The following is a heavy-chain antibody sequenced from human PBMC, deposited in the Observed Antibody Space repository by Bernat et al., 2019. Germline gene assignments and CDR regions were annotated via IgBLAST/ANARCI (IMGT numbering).Heavy chain of an antibody. CDR2: IYSGGST. J-gene: IGHJ3*02. Sequence: EVQLVETGGGLIQPGGSLRLSCAASGFTVSSNYMSWVRQAPGKGLEWVSVIYSGGSTYNADSVQGRFTISRGKSKNTLYLQINSLRAEDTAVYYCWLVQGFIAGEAFDIWGQGTMVTVSS. D-gene: IGHD3-10*01. CDR3: WLVQGFIAGEAFDI. CDR1: GFTVSSNY. V-gene: IGHV3-53*05.